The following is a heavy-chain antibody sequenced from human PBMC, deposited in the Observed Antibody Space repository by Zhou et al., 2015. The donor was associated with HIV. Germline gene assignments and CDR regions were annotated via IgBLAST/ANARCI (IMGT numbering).Heavy chain of an antibody. V-gene: IGHV1-69*06. J-gene: IGHJ2*01. Sequence: QVQLVQSGAEVKKPGSSVKVSCKASGGTFNKYGISWVRQAPGQGLEWMGGIIPFFGTASYAQKFQGRVMITADKSTNTAYMELSSLTSEDTAAYYCAREGWGSWYFDLWGRGTLVSVSS. CDR1: GGTFNKYG. D-gene: IGHD7-27*01. CDR2: IIPFFGTA. CDR3: AREGWGSWYFDL.